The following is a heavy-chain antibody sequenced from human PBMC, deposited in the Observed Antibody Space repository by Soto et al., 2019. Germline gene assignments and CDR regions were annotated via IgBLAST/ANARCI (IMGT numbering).Heavy chain of an antibody. V-gene: IGHV3-15*01. CDR1: GLTFTDAW. D-gene: IGHD6-6*01. CDR2: MKSNLDGGTS. Sequence: GGSLRLSCAASGLTFTDAWMSWVRQAPGRGLEWVGRMKSNLDGGTSDYGAPVKGRFTISRDDSKKTLFLQMDSLKTEDTAIYYCTTDFGWGSSSDYWGQEPWSPSPQ. CDR3: TTDFGWGSSSDY. J-gene: IGHJ4*01.